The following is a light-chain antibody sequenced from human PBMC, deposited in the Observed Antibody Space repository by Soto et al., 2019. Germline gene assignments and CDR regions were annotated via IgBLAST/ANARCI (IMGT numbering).Light chain of an antibody. CDR3: QQDNYWPLT. J-gene: IGKJ4*01. Sequence: EIVMTQSPATLSVSPGERATLSCRASQSVNNNFAWYQQKPGQIPRLLIYHASTVATGIPARFSGSGSGTDLTLTISGVQSEDFPVDYCQQDNYWPLTFGGGTKVDIK. CDR2: HAS. V-gene: IGKV3-15*01. CDR1: QSVNNN.